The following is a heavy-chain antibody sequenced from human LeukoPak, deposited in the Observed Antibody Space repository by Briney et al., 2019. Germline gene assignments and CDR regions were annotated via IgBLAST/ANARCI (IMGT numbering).Heavy chain of an antibody. CDR3: AKNYYDYTGPYSWVFDY. Sequence: GGSLRLSCPASGFTFTNFAMSWVRQAPGKGLEWVSGILASGGTTYYADSVKGRFASSRDNSKNTLYLQMSSLRAEDTAIYYCAKNYYDYTGPYSWVFDYWGQGTLVTVSS. CDR1: GFTFTNFA. V-gene: IGHV3-23*01. D-gene: IGHD3-22*01. J-gene: IGHJ4*02. CDR2: ILASGGTT.